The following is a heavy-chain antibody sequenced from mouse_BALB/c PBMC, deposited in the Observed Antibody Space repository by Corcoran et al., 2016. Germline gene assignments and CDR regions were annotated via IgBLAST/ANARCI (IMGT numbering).Heavy chain of an antibody. J-gene: IGHJ2*01. CDR1: GYTFTSYV. Sequence: EVQLQQSGPELVKPGASVKMSCKASGYTFTSYVMHWVKQKPGQGLEWIGYINPYNVGTKYNEKFKGKATLTSDKSSSTAYMELSSLTSEDSAVYYCARPSDYYGSSSYFDYWGQGTTLTVSS. CDR2: INPYNVGT. V-gene: IGHV1S136*01. D-gene: IGHD1-1*01. CDR3: ARPSDYYGSSSYFDY.